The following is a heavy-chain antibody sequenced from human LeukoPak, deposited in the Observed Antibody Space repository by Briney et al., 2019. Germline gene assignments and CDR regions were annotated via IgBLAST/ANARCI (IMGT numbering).Heavy chain of an antibody. CDR1: GYTLTELS. J-gene: IGHJ4*02. V-gene: IGHV1-24*01. CDR3: AILLTSGSYYTPFFDY. CDR2: FDPEDGET. D-gene: IGHD1-26*01. Sequence: ASVKLSCKVSGYTLTELSMHWVRQAPGKGLEWMGGFDPEDGETIYAQKFQGRVTMTEDTSTDIAYMELSSLRSEDTAVYYCAILLTSGSYYTPFFDYWGQGTLVTVSS.